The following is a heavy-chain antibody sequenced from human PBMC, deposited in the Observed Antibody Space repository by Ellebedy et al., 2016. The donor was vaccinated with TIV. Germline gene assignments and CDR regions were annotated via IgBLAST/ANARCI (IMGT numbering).Heavy chain of an antibody. D-gene: IGHD4-17*01. Sequence: PGGSLRLSCAASGFAFSTFGIHWVRQAPGKGLEWVAVISYHGNNQYYLDSVKGRFIISRDNSKNTLYLQMNSLKTEDTAIYYCARDPSYGAYYFDYWGQGTLVTVSS. J-gene: IGHJ4*02. CDR2: ISYHGNNQ. CDR3: ARDPSYGAYYFDY. V-gene: IGHV3-30*03. CDR1: GFAFSTFG.